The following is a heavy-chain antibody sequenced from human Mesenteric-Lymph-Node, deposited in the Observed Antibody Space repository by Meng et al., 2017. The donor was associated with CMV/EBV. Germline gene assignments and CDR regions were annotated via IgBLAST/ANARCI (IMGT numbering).Heavy chain of an antibody. CDR3: ARVGRRGLIAPQDH. CDR2: ISNSGRTI. V-gene: IGHV3-11*01. CDR1: GFSFSNYG. D-gene: IGHD6-6*01. J-gene: IGHJ4*02. Sequence: GGSLRLSCAASGFSFSNYGMGWVRQAPGKGLEWVSYISNSGRTIYNADSVKGRFTISRDNAENSLYLQMNSLRAEDTAVYYCARVGRRGLIAPQDHWGQGTLVTVSS.